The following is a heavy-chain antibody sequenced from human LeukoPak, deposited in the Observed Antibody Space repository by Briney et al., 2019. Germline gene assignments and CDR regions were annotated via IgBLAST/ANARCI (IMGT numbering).Heavy chain of an antibody. CDR1: GGTFTSYA. J-gene: IGHJ4*02. Sequence: GASVMVSCKASGGTFTSYAVCWVRQAPGQGLEWMGRIIPIFGTANYAQKFQGRVTITADESTSTAYMELSSLRSEDTAVYYCARVGGSSGPLDYWGQGTLVTVSS. CDR2: IIPIFGTA. V-gene: IGHV1-69*13. CDR3: ARVGGSSGPLDY. D-gene: IGHD3-22*01.